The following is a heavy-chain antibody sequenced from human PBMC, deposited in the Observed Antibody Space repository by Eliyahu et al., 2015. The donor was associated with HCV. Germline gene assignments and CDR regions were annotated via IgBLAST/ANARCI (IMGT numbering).Heavy chain of an antibody. CDR1: GFPFNDYY. Sequence: QVQLVESGGGLVKPGGSLRLSCAASGFPFNDYYMXWIRQAPGKGLEWVSHISSGGITIYYADSVKGRFTISRDNAKNSLYLQMNSLRAEDTAVYYCARPRINYYGSGHQYWGQGTLVTVSS. J-gene: IGHJ4*02. CDR2: ISSGGITI. V-gene: IGHV3-11*01. D-gene: IGHD3-10*01. CDR3: ARPRINYYGSGHQY.